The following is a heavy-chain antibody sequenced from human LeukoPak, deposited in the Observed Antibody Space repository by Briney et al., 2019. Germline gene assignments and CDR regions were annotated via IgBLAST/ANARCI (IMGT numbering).Heavy chain of an antibody. CDR3: ARVSHYYGSGSWD. Sequence: PSETLSLXCAVSGYSISSGYYWGWIRQPPGKGLEWIGSIYHSGSTYYNPSLKSRVTISVDTSKNQFSLKLSSVTAADTAVYYCARVSHYYGSGSWDWGQGTLVTVSS. D-gene: IGHD3-10*01. CDR2: IYHSGST. CDR1: GYSISSGYY. J-gene: IGHJ4*02. V-gene: IGHV4-38-2*01.